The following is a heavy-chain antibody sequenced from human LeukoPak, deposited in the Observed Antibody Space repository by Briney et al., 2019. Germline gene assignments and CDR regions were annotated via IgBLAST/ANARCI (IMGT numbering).Heavy chain of an antibody. CDR3: VKSSSLVRGVILLTSDHPGVH. V-gene: IGHV1-8*01. D-gene: IGHD3-10*01. CDR1: GYTFTSYD. J-gene: IGHJ4*02. CDR2: MNPYSDNT. Sequence: ASVKVSCKTSGYTFTSYDINWVRQAPGQGLEWMAWMNPYSDNTGYLQKFRGRLTMTRDISIGTAYMELSSLGSEDTAVYYCVKSSSLVRGVILLTSDHPGVHWGQGTLVTVTS.